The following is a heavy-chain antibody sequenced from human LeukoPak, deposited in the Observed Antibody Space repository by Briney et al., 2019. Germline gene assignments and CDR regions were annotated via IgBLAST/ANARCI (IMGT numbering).Heavy chain of an antibody. Sequence: PSETLSLTCAVYGGSFSGYYWSWIRQPPGKGLEWIGEINHSGSTNYNPSLKSRVTISVDTSKNQFSLKLSSVTAADTAAYYCARGQNGVFDYWGQGTLVTVSS. J-gene: IGHJ4*02. V-gene: IGHV4-34*01. CDR3: ARGQNGVFDY. CDR1: GGSFSGYY. D-gene: IGHD1-1*01. CDR2: INHSGST.